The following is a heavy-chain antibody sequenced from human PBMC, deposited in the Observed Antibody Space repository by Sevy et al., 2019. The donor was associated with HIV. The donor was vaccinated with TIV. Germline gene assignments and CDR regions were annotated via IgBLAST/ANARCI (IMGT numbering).Heavy chain of an antibody. V-gene: IGHV1-69*13. Sequence: ASVKVSCKASGGTFSSYAISWVRQAPGQGLEWMGGIIPIFGTANYAQKFQGRVTITADESTSTAYMELISLRSEDTAVYYCASETGSGRYSRSWYFGWFDAWGQGTLVTVSS. CDR3: ASETGSGRYSRSWYFGWFDA. J-gene: IGHJ5*02. CDR1: GGTFSSYA. D-gene: IGHD6-13*01. CDR2: IIPIFGTA.